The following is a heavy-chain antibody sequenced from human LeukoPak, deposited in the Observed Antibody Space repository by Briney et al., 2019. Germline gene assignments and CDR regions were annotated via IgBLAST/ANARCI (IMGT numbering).Heavy chain of an antibody. CDR1: GGTFSSYA. V-gene: IGHV1-69*01. CDR3: AREGGRILRYFDWLLGYFDY. Sequence: SVKVSCKASGGTFSSYAISWVRQAPGQGLGWMGGIIPIFGTANYAQKFQGRVTITADESTSTAYMELSSLRSEDTAVYYCAREGGRILRYFDWLLGYFDYWGQGTLVTVSS. D-gene: IGHD3-9*01. CDR2: IIPIFGTA. J-gene: IGHJ4*02.